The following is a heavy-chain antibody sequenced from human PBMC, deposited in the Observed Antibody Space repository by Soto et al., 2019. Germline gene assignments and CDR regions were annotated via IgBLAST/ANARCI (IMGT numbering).Heavy chain of an antibody. CDR3: ARVRGGYSGYGPDLIDY. Sequence: QVQLQESGPGLVKPSETLSLTCTVSGGSVSSGSYYWSWIRQPPGKGLEWIGYTYYSGSTNYNPSLKSRFTISVDTSKNQFSLKLSSVTAADTAVYYCARVRGGYSGYGPDLIDYWGQGTLVTVSS. CDR1: GGSVSSGSYY. V-gene: IGHV4-61*01. J-gene: IGHJ4*02. D-gene: IGHD5-12*01. CDR2: TYYSGST.